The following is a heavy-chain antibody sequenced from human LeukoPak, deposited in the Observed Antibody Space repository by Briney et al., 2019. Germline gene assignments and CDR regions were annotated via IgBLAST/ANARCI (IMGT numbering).Heavy chain of an antibody. CDR2: IYHSGST. CDR3: ARDRKGYCSGGSCYTYYFDY. J-gene: IGHJ4*02. CDR1: GGSISSSNW. D-gene: IGHD2-15*01. V-gene: IGHV4-4*02. Sequence: PSETLSLTCAVSGGSISSSNWWSWVRQPPGRGLEWIGEIYHSGSTNYNPSLKSRVTISVDTSKNQFSLKLSSVTAADTAVYYCARDRKGYCSGGSCYTYYFDYWGQGTLVTVSS.